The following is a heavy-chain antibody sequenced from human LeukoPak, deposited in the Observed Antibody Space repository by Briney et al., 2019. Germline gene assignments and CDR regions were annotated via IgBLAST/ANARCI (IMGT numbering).Heavy chain of an antibody. V-gene: IGHV4-39*07. J-gene: IGHJ5*02. Sequence: SETLSLTCTVSGASIKSSGYYWSWIRQPPGKGLEWIASIYQTGSTYYNPSLKSRVTISVDTSQNQFSLKLSSVTAADTAVYYCARGELTSSWYWWFDPWGQGTLVTVSS. CDR3: ARGELTSSWYWWFDP. CDR1: GASIKSSGYY. D-gene: IGHD6-13*01. CDR2: IYQTGST.